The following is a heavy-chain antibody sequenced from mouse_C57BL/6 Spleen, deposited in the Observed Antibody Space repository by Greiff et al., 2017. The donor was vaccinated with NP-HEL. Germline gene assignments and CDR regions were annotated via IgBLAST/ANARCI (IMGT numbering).Heavy chain of an antibody. CDR2: IYPGSGNT. V-gene: IGHV1-66*01. D-gene: IGHD2-5*01. J-gene: IGHJ3*01. CDR3: ARFYYSNYSWFAY. Sequence: VQLQQSGPELVKPGASVKISCKASGYSFTSYYIHWVKQRPGQGLEWIGWIYPGSGNTKYNEKFKGKATLTADTSSSTAYMQLSSLTSEDSAVYYCARFYYSNYSWFAYWGQGTLVTVSA. CDR1: GYSFTSYY.